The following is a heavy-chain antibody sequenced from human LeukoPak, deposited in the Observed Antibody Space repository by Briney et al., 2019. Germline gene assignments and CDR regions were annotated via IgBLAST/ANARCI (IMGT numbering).Heavy chain of an antibody. CDR2: FDPEDGET. V-gene: IGHV1-24*01. D-gene: IGHD6-13*01. CDR3: ATDPSRAYSSSWYYFQH. CDR1: RYTLTELS. Sequence: LRASVKVSCKVSRYTLTELSMHWVRQAPGKGLEWMGGFDPEDGETIYAQKFQGRVTMTEDTSTDTAYMELSSLRSEDTAVYYCATDPSRAYSSSWYYFQHWGQGTLVTVSS. J-gene: IGHJ1*01.